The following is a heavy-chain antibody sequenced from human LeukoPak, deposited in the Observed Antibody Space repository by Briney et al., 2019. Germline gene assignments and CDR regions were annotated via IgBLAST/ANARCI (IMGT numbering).Heavy chain of an antibody. CDR2: INPNSGGT. CDR1: GYTFTDYY. Sequence: ASVKVSCKASGYTFTDYYMHWVRQAPGQGLERMGRINPNSGGTNYAQKFQGGVTMTRDTSISTAYMELSRLRSDDSAVYYCARSELETAMGIFDYWGQGTLVTVSS. V-gene: IGHV1-2*06. CDR3: ARSELETAMGIFDY. J-gene: IGHJ4*02. D-gene: IGHD5-18*01.